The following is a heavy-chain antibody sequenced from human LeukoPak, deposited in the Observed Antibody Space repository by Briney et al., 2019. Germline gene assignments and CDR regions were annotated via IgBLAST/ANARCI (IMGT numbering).Heavy chain of an antibody. CDR3: AREEHYYDSSGFPEAFDI. J-gene: IGHJ3*02. CDR1: GGSISSSY. V-gene: IGHV4-4*07. Sequence: SETLSLTCSVSGGSISSSYWSWIRQPAGKGLEWIGRIYSSGSTNYNPSLKSRVTMSVDTSKNQFSLKLSSVTAADTAVYYCAREEHYYDSSGFPEAFDIWGQGTMVTVSS. CDR2: IYSSGST. D-gene: IGHD3-22*01.